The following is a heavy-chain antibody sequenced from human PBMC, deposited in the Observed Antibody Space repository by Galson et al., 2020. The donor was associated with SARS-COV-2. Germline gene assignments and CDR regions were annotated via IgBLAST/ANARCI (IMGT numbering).Heavy chain of an antibody. V-gene: IGHV4-39*07. CDR1: GGSISSISYN. J-gene: IGHJ4*02. CDR2: INYSGST. CDR3: ARTYYSDSSGYEGGYFDY. D-gene: IGHD3-22*01. Sequence: SETLSLTCTVSGGSISSISYNWRWIRQPPGKGQEWIGSINYSGSTHYNTSLKSRVTILVDTSKNQFSLKLTSVTAADTALYYCARTYYSDSSGYEGGYFDYWGQGILVCVAS.